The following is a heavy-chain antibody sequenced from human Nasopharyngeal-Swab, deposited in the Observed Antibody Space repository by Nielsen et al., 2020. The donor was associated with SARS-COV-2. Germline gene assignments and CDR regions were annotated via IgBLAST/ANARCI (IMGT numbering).Heavy chain of an antibody. Sequence: SETLSLTCTASGGSISSSSYYWVWIRQPPGKGLEWIGNIYYSGSTYYNPSLKSRVTISVDTSKNQFSLKLSSVTAADTAVYYCARGYYDILTGWMGYFQHWGQGTLVTVSS. CDR2: IYYSGST. CDR1: GGSISSSSYY. V-gene: IGHV4-39*01. D-gene: IGHD3-9*01. J-gene: IGHJ1*01. CDR3: ARGYYDILTGWMGYFQH.